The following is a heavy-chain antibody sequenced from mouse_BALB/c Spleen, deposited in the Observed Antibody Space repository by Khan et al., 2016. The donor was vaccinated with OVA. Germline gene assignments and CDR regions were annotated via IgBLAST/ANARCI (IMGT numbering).Heavy chain of an antibody. CDR2: INPSNGGT. D-gene: IGHD2-1*01. V-gene: IGHV1S81*02. CDR3: TRSGYGTFAY. J-gene: IGHJ3*01. CDR1: GYSFTSYY. Sequence: QVQLQQSGAELVKPGASVRLSCKASGYSFTSYYLYWVKQRPGHGLEWIGDINPSNGGTHFNEKFKNKVTLTVDKYSSTAYMQLSSLTSEDSAFYYCTRSGYGTFAYWGQGTLVTVSA.